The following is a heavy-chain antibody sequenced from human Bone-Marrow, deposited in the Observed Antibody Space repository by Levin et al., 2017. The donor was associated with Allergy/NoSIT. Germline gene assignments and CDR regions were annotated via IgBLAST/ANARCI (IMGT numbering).Heavy chain of an antibody. CDR1: GFNFRDYY. CDR3: AATTFHCVCCGPKPDGFEM. D-gene: IGHD2-15*01. J-gene: IGHJ3*02. Sequence: PGGSLRLSCVASGFNFRDYYMSWIRQVPGKGLEWVSSVSSGVVTSYYRDSVRGRFTITRDNDKDSVYLQMDSLRVADTAVCYCAATTFHCVCCGPKPDGFEMWGQGTTVTVSS. CDR2: VSSGVVTS. V-gene: IGHV3-11*01.